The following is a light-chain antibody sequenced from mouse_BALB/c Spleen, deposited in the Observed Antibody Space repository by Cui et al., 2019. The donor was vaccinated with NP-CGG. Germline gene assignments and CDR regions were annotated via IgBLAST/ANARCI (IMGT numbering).Light chain of an antibody. V-gene: IGLV1*01. Sequence: AVWTQESAPPTSPGETVTLTCRSSTGAVTTSNYANWVQEKPDHLFTGLIGGTNNRAPGVPARFSGSLIGDKAALTITGAQTEDEAIYFCALWYSNHWVFGGGTKLTVL. CDR2: GTN. CDR1: TGAVTTSNY. CDR3: ALWYSNHWV. J-gene: IGLJ1*01.